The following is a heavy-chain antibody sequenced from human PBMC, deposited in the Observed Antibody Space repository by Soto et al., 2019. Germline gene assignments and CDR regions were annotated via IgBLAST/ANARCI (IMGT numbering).Heavy chain of an antibody. CDR3: AKDVSYGGKRPYYFDY. V-gene: IGHV3-23*01. J-gene: IGHJ4*02. CDR2: ISDSGGST. Sequence: EVQLLESGGGLVQSGGSLRLSCAASRFTFSNYAMSWVRQAPGKGLEWVSGISDSGGSTYYADSVKGRVTISRDNSKNTLYLQMNSLRAEDTAVYYCAKDVSYGGKRPYYFDYWGQGTLVTVSS. D-gene: IGHD4-17*01. CDR1: RFTFSNYA.